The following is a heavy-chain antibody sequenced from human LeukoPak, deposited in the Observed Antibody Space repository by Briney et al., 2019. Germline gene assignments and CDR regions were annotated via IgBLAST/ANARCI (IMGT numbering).Heavy chain of an antibody. CDR2: IYTSGST. CDR1: GGSISSGSYY. D-gene: IGHD1-26*01. Sequence: NPSETLSHTCTVSGGSISSGSYYWSWIRQPAGKGLEWIGRIYTSGSTNYNPSLKSRVTISVDTSKNQFSLKLSSVTAADTAVYYCARGPSGSYLGAFDIWGQGTMVTVSS. CDR3: ARGPSGSYLGAFDI. J-gene: IGHJ3*02. V-gene: IGHV4-61*02.